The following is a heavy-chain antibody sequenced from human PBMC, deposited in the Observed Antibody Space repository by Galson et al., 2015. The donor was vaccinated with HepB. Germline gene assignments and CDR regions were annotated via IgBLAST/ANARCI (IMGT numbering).Heavy chain of an antibody. V-gene: IGHV5-51*01. Sequence: QSGAEVKKPGESLKISCKGSGYSFTSYWIGWVRQMPGKGLEWLGIIYPGDSDTRYSPSFQGQVTISADKSISTAYLQWSSLRASDTAMYYCARHFKKRWLQFTVSWFDPWGQGTLVTVSS. CDR2: IYPGDSDT. J-gene: IGHJ5*02. D-gene: IGHD5-24*01. CDR3: ARHFKKRWLQFTVSWFDP. CDR1: GYSFTSYW.